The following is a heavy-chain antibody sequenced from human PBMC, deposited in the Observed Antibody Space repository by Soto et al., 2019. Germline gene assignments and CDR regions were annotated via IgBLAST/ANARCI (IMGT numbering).Heavy chain of an antibody. CDR2: IYYSEST. CDR1: GGSISSGAYH. Sequence: QVQLQESGPGLVKPSQTLSLTCTVSGGSISSGAYHWTWIRQHPGKGLEWIGYIYYSESTNYNPSLKSRVTISIDTSESQFSLKLSSVTVADTAVYYCARSDSSGKTRYYFDYWGQGTLVTVSS. CDR3: ARSDSSGKTRYYFDY. V-gene: IGHV4-31*03. D-gene: IGHD3-22*01. J-gene: IGHJ4*02.